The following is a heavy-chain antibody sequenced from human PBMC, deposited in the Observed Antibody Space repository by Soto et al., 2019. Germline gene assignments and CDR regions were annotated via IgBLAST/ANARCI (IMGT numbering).Heavy chain of an antibody. J-gene: IGHJ4*02. V-gene: IGHV2-5*02. CDR1: GFSLSTSGVG. CDR3: AHNQRYFDY. CDR2: IYWDDDK. Sequence: QITLKESGPPLVKPTQTLTLTCTFSGFSLSTSGVGVGWIRQPPGKALEWLALIYWDDDKRYSPSLKSRLTXXKDTSKNQVVLTMTNMDPVDTATYYCAHNQRYFDYWGQGTLVTVSS.